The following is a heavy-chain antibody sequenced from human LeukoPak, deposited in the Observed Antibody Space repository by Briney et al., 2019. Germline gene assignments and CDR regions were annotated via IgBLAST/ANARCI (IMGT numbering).Heavy chain of an antibody. D-gene: IGHD6-13*01. CDR2: INHNGST. Sequence: GSLRLSCAASGFTFSSYGMHWVRQAPGKGLEWIGEINHNGSTNYNPSLKSRVTISVDTSKNQFSLKLSSVTAADTAVYYCARIPGIAATGKAIDCWGQGTLVTVSS. CDR1: GFTFSSYG. CDR3: ARIPGIAATGKAIDC. V-gene: IGHV4-34*01. J-gene: IGHJ4*02.